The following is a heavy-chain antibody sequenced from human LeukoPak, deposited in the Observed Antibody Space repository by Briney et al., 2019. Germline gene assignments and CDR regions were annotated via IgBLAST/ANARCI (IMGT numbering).Heavy chain of an antibody. CDR3: ASPEAVTTDY. V-gene: IGHV3-74*01. Sequence: PGGALRLSCAASGLTFSSYWMHWARQVPGKGLVGVSRINSDGSSTSYADSVKGRFTISRDNAKNTLYLQMNSLRAEDTAVYYCASPEAVTTDYWGQGTLVTVSS. J-gene: IGHJ4*02. CDR1: GLTFSSYW. D-gene: IGHD4-17*01. CDR2: INSDGSST.